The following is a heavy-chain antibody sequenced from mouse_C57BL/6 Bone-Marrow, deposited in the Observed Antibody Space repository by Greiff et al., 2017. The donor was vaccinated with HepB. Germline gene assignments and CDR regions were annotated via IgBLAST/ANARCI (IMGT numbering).Heavy chain of an antibody. D-gene: IGHD1-1*01. CDR3: ARRGYGSSVPYAMDY. CDR2: IWSGGST. Sequence: VQLVESGPGLVQPSQSLSITCTVSGFSLTSYGVHWVRQSPGKGLEWLGVIWSGGSTDYNAAFISRLSISKDNSKSQVFFKMNSLQADDTAIYYCARRGYGSSVPYAMDYWGQGTSVTVSS. J-gene: IGHJ4*01. CDR1: GFSLTSYG. V-gene: IGHV2-2*01.